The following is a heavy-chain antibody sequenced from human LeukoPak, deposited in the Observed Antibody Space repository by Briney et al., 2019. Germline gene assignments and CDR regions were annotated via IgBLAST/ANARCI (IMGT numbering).Heavy chain of an antibody. CDR1: GGTFSSYA. J-gene: IGHJ6*03. D-gene: IGHD1-14*01. CDR2: IIPIFGTA. Sequence: SVKVSCKASGGTFSSYAISWVRQAPGQGLEWMGGIIPIFGTANYAQKFQGRVTITTDESTSSAYMELSSLKASATAMYYCARLRVQARTPGYYYNYMDFWGKGTTATVSS. CDR3: ARLRVQARTPGYYYNYMDF. V-gene: IGHV1-69*05.